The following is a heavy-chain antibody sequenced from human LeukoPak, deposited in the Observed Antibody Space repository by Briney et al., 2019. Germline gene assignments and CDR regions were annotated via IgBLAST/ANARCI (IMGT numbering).Heavy chain of an antibody. Sequence: PSETLSLICTVSGGSISSSSYYWGWIRQPPGKGLEWSGSIYYSGSTYYDPSLKSRVTISVDTSKNQFSLKLSSVTAADTAVYYCARHSNLEWLSFRSPVDYWGQGTLVTVSS. CDR3: ARHSNLEWLSFRSPVDY. CDR1: GGSISSSSYY. J-gene: IGHJ4*02. V-gene: IGHV4-39*01. CDR2: IYYSGST. D-gene: IGHD3-3*01.